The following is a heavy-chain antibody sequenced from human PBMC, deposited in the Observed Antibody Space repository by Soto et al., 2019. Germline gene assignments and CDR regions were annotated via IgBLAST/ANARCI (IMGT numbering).Heavy chain of an antibody. J-gene: IGHJ4*02. D-gene: IGHD6-19*01. Sequence: GSLKTSCAASGFTFSRQTMSLVRSAPGKGLEWVSAISGSGGSTYYADSVKGRFTISRDNSKNTLYLQMNSLRAEDTAVYYCAKELHMSSGWSQVIYWGQGTLVTVSS. V-gene: IGHV3-23*01. CDR1: GFTFSRQT. CDR3: AKELHMSSGWSQVIY. CDR2: ISGSGGST.